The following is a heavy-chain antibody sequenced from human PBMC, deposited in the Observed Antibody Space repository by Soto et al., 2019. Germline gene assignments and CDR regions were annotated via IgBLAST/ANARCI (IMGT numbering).Heavy chain of an antibody. CDR3: ARDLFPYFYASGNNWYFDL. Sequence: ASVKVSCKASGYTFTSYYIHWVRQAPGQGLEWVAMINPNDGGATYAQSFQGRVTLTRDTPTTTVYMELSSLRSEDTAVYFCARDLFPYFYASGNNWYFDLWGRGTLVTVSS. J-gene: IGHJ2*01. V-gene: IGHV1-46*01. CDR1: GYTFTSYY. CDR2: INPNDGGA. D-gene: IGHD3-10*01.